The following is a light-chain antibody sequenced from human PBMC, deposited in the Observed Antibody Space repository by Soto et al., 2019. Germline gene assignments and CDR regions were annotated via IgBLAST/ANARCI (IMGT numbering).Light chain of an antibody. CDR2: DVS. CDR3: SSYRSSSTLYV. CDR1: SSDVGGYNY. V-gene: IGLV2-14*03. Sequence: QSALTQPASVSGSPGQSITISCTGTSSDVGGYNYVSWYQQHPGKAPKLMIHDVSHRPSGAPNRFSGSKSGNTASLTISGLQAEDEADYYCSSYRSSSTLYVFGTGTKVTVL. J-gene: IGLJ1*01.